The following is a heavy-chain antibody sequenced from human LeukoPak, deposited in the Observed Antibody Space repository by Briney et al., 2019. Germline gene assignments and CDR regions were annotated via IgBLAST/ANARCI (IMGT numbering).Heavy chain of an antibody. D-gene: IGHD2-15*01. J-gene: IGHJ6*03. CDR2: IRYDGNNK. CDR3: ARYQETSYYYYYMDV. CDR1: GFTFSNYG. V-gene: IGHV3-30*02. Sequence: PGGSLRLSCGASGFTFSNYGMLWVRQAPGKGLDWVAFIRYDGNNKLYADSVKGRFTISRDNSKNTLYLHINSLRAEDTAVYYCARYQETSYYYYYMDVWGKGTTVTVSS.